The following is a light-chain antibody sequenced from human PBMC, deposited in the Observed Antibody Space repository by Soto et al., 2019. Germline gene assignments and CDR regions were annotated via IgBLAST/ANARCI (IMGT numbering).Light chain of an antibody. J-gene: IGLJ1*01. Sequence: QSVLTQPPSASGTPGQRVTISCSGSSSNIGAGYDVHWYQQLPGTAPKLLIYGNSNRPSGVPDRFSGSKPGTSASLAITGLQAEDEADYYCQSYDSSLSVRYVFGTGTKVTVL. V-gene: IGLV1-40*01. CDR2: GNS. CDR1: SSNIGAGYD. CDR3: QSYDSSLSVRYV.